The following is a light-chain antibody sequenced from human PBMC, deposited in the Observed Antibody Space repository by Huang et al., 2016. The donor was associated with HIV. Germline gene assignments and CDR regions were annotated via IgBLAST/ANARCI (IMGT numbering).Light chain of an antibody. CDR3: QQANTFPWT. J-gene: IGKJ1*01. V-gene: IGKV1-12*01. Sequence: DIQMTQSPSSVSASVGDRVTITCRARQAISTWLAWYQQRPGKAPKLLISGASNLQSGVPSRFSGSGSGTHFTLTISSLQPEDFGTYFCQQANTFPWTFGQGTKVEIK. CDR2: GAS. CDR1: QAISTW.